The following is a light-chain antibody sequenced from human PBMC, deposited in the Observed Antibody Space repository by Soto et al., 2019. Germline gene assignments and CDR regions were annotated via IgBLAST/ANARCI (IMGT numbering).Light chain of an antibody. Sequence: GDRVTITCRASQNISSWLAWYQQKPGKAPKSLIYDASSLESGVPSRLSGSGSGTEFTLTISNLQPDDSATYYCQHYKAFFPLTFGQGTKVEI. CDR1: QNISSW. CDR2: DAS. V-gene: IGKV1-5*01. J-gene: IGKJ1*01. CDR3: QHYKAFFPLT.